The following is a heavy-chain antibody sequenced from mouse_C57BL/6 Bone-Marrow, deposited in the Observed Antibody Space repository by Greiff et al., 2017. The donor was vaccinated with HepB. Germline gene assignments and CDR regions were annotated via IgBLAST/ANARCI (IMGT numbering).Heavy chain of an antibody. D-gene: IGHD1-1*01. CDR3: AYYYGSSRYWYFDV. V-gene: IGHV1-72*01. CDR2: IAPNSGGT. J-gene: IGHJ1*03. CDR1: GYTFTSYW. Sequence: QVQLQQPGAELVKPGASVKLSCKASGYTFTSYWMHWVQQRPGRGLEWIGRIAPNSGGTKYNEKFKRKATLTVDKPSSTAYMQLSSLTSEDSAVDYCAYYYGSSRYWYFDVWGTGTTVTVSS.